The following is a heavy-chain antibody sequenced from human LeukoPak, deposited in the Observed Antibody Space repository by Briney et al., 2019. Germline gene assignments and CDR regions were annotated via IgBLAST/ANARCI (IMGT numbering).Heavy chain of an antibody. J-gene: IGHJ4*02. CDR3: ARGRKGYDILTGYYTFDY. Sequence: ASVKVSCKASGGTFSSYAISWVRQAPGQGLDRMGGIIPVFGTANYAQKFQGRVTITADESTSTAYMELSSLRSEDTAVYYCARGRKGYDILTGYYTFDYWGQGTLVTVSS. V-gene: IGHV1-69*13. CDR2: IIPVFGTA. D-gene: IGHD3-9*01. CDR1: GGTFSSYA.